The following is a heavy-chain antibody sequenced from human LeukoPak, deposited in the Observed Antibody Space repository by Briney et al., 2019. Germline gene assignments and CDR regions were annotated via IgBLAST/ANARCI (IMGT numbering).Heavy chain of an antibody. D-gene: IGHD3-22*01. CDR1: GGSISSSSYY. Sequence: SETLSLTCTVSGGSISSSSYYWGWIRQPPGKGLEWIGSIYYSGSTYYNPSLKSRVTISVDTSKNQFSLKLSSVTAADTAVHYCASLYYYYDSSGYRFFDYWGQGTLVTVSS. CDR3: ASLYYYYDSSGYRFFDY. J-gene: IGHJ4*02. CDR2: IYYSGST. V-gene: IGHV4-39*07.